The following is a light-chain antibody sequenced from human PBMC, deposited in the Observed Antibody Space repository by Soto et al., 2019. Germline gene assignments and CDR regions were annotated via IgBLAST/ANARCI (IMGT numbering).Light chain of an antibody. CDR1: TGRVTSNYY. CDR3: LLFFGGSQLL. Sequence: QTVVTQEPSLTVSPGGTVTLTCASSTGRVTSNYYANWFQQKPGQPPRALIYSTSNRHSWTPARFSGSLLGGKAALTLSGVQPEDEAEYSYLLFFGGSQLLFGGGTKLTVL. CDR2: STS. V-gene: IGLV7-43*01. J-gene: IGLJ3*02.